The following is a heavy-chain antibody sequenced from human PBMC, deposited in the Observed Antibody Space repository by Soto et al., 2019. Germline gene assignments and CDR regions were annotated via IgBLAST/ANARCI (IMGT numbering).Heavy chain of an antibody. CDR1: GFTFSSYA. CDR3: AKVPASSGWYPVEDDWYFDL. CDR2: ISGSGGST. D-gene: IGHD6-19*01. Sequence: EVQLLESGGGLVQPGGSLRLSCAASGFTFSSYAMSWVRQAPGKGLEWVSAISGSGGSTYYADSVKGRFTISRDNSKNTLYLQMNSLRAEDTAVYYCAKVPASSGWYPVEDDWYFDLWGRGTLVTVSS. J-gene: IGHJ2*01. V-gene: IGHV3-23*01.